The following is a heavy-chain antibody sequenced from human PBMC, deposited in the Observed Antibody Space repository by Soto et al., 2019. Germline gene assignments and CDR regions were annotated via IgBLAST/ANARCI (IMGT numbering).Heavy chain of an antibody. V-gene: IGHV4-34*01. CDR2: INHSGST. CDR1: GGSFSGYY. J-gene: IGHJ4*02. D-gene: IGHD3-22*01. CDR3: ARGPLSTYYYDSSGSYYFDY. Sequence: ADTLSLTCAVYGGSFSGYYWSWIRQPPGKGLEWIGEINHSGSTNYNPSLKSRVTISVDTSKNQFSLKLSSVTAADTAVYYCARGPLSTYYYDSSGSYYFDYWGQGTLVTVSS.